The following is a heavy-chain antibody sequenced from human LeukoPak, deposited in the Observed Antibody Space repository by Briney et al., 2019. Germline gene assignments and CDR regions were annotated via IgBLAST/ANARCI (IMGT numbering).Heavy chain of an antibody. CDR1: GFTFSSYA. Sequence: GGSLRLSCAASGFTFSSYAMHWVRQAPGKGLEWVAVISYDGSNKYYADSVKGRFTISRDNSKNTLYPQMNSLRAEDTAVYYCAKRFDKWELVDYYYGMDVWGQGTTVTVSS. J-gene: IGHJ6*02. CDR2: ISYDGSNK. V-gene: IGHV3-30-3*02. D-gene: IGHD1-26*01. CDR3: AKRFDKWELVDYYYGMDV.